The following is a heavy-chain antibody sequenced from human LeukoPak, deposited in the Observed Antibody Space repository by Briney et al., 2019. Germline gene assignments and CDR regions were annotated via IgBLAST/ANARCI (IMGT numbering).Heavy chain of an antibody. V-gene: IGHV4-39*07. J-gene: IGHJ6*03. CDR3: AKKDYYYMDV. Sequence: SETLSLTCTVSGGSISSSSYYWGWIRQPPGKGLEWIGSIYHSGSTYYNPSLKSRVTISVDTSKNQFSLKLSSVTAADTAVYYCAKKDYYYMDVWGKGTTVTVSS. CDR1: GGSISSSSYY. CDR2: IYHSGST.